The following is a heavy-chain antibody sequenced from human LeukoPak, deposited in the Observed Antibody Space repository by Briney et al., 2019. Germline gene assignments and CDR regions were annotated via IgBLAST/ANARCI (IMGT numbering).Heavy chain of an antibody. CDR3: ARGLAAYYFDY. V-gene: IGHV4-34*01. CDR1: GGSFSGYY. J-gene: IGHJ4*02. CDR2: INHSGST. D-gene: IGHD6-25*01. Sequence: SETLSLTCAVYGGSFSGYYWSWIRQPPGKGLEWIGEINHSGSTNYNPSLKSRVTISVDTSKNQFSLKLSSVTAADTAVYYCARGLAAYYFDYWGQGTLVTVSS.